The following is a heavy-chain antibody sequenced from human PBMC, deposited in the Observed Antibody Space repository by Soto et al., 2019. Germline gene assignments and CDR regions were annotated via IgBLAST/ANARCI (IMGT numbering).Heavy chain of an antibody. V-gene: IGHV1-46*01. CDR2: INPSGGST. CDR1: GYTFTSYY. J-gene: IGHJ3*02. CDR3: ALFDIVVVPAASVDHDAFDI. D-gene: IGHD2-2*01. Sequence: ASVKVSCKASGYTFTSYYMHWVRQAPGQGLEWMGIINPSGGSTSYAQKFQGRVTMTRDTSTSTVYMELSSLRSEDTAVYYCALFDIVVVPAASVDHDAFDIWGQGTLVTVAS.